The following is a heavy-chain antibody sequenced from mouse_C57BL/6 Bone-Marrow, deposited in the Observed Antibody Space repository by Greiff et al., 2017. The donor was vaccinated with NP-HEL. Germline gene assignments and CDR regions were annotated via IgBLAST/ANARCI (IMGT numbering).Heavy chain of an antibody. V-gene: IGHV5-4*01. Sequence: EVKLVESGGGLVKPGGSLKLSCAASGFTFSSYAMSWVRQTPEKRLEWVATISDGGSYTSYPDNVKGRVTLSRDNAKNNLYLQMSHLKSEDTAMYYCARDTGNYWGQGTTLTVSS. CDR3: ARDTGNY. J-gene: IGHJ2*01. CDR1: GFTFSSYA. CDR2: ISDGGSYT. D-gene: IGHD1-1*01.